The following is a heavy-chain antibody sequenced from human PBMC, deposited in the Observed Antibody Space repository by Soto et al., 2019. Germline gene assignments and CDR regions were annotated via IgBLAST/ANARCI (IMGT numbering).Heavy chain of an antibody. CDR1: GCTFNDHG. J-gene: IGHJ5*02. CDR3: AKYHELSSRDLDNAGYDNWFDP. Sequence: QVQLVESGGGVVQPGRSLRLSCAGAGCTFNDHGIHWVRQPPGKGLEWVAVISYDERSKFYADSVRGRITLSRDNSQSMVDVQFNNLRDEDTAVYYCAKYHELSSRDLDNAGYDNWFDPRGQGTLVIVSS. CDR2: ISYDERSK. V-gene: IGHV3-30*18. D-gene: IGHD5-18*01.